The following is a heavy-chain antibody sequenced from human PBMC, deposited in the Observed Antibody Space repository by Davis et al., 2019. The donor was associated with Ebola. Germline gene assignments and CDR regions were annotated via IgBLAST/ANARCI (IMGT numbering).Heavy chain of an antibody. Sequence: PGGSLRLSCEASGLDVSSNYMSWVRQASGKGLEWVSVIYIGGRTYYADSVKGRFTISRDNSKNTLYLQMNSLRAEDTAVYYCARELAGTPAFDYWGQGTLVTVSS. D-gene: IGHD1-7*01. CDR2: IYIGGRT. V-gene: IGHV3-53*01. CDR3: ARELAGTPAFDY. CDR1: GLDVSSNY. J-gene: IGHJ4*02.